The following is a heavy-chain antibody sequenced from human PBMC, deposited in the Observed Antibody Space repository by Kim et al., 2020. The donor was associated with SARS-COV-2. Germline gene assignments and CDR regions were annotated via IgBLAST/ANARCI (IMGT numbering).Heavy chain of an antibody. J-gene: IGHJ6*02. CDR3: ARVVLERPMYYAMDV. D-gene: IGHD1-1*01. V-gene: IGHV1-69*04. CDR2: IIPEIGIA. CDR1: GDTFRSYG. Sequence: SVKVSCRDSGDTFRSYGICWVRQAPGEGLEWMGRIIPEIGIANYAQRFQDRMTITADKSTTTVYMELTSLTSDDTAVYFCARVVLERPMYYAMDVWGQG.